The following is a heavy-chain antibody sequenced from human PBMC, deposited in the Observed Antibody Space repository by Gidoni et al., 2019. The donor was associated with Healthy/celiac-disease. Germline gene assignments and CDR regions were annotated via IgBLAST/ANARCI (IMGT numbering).Heavy chain of an antibody. CDR3: ARGWGLPAATGYYYYYYYMDV. V-gene: IGHV4-31*03. J-gene: IGHJ6*03. D-gene: IGHD2-2*01. Sequence: QVQLQESGPGLVKPSQTLSLTCTFSGGSISRGGYYWSWIRQHPGKGLEWIGYIYYSGSTYYNPSLKSRVTISVDTSKNQFSLKLSSVTAADTAVYYCARGWGLPAATGYYYYYYYMDVWGKGTTVTVSS. CDR1: GGSISRGGYY. CDR2: IYYSGST.